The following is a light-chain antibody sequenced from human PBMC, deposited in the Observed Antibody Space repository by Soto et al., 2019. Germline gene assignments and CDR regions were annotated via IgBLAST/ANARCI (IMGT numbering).Light chain of an antibody. J-gene: IGKJ4*02. V-gene: IGKV1-5*03. CDR1: QNIYTW. CDR3: QQYERYST. CDR2: KAS. Sequence: DYQVTQPPSTLSASVGDRVTITCRASQNIYTWLAWYQQKPGMAPKLLIHKASTLESGVPSRFSGSGYGTEFTLTISGLQPEDSATYYCQQYERYSTFGRGTKVEIK.